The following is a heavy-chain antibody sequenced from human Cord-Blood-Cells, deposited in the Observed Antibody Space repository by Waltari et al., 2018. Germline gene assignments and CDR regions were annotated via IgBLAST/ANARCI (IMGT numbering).Heavy chain of an antibody. D-gene: IGHD1-7*01. CDR3: AHRPSRYNWNFVWFDP. J-gene: IGHJ5*02. Sequence: CTFSGFSLSASGVGVGWIRQPRGKALELLAFMYWHDDKRYSPSLKSRRTITKDTCNNKVVLTMTNMDPVDTATYYCAHRPSRYNWNFVWFDPWGQGTLVTVSS. CDR2: MYWHDDK. V-gene: IGHV2-5*01. CDR1: GFSLSASGVG.